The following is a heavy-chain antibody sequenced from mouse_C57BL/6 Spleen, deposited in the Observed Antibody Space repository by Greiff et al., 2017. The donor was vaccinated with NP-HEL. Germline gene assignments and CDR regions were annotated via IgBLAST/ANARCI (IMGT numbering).Heavy chain of an antibody. Sequence: EVMLVESEGGLVQPGSSMKLSCTASGFTFSDYYMAWVRQVPEKGLEWVANINYDGSSTYYLDSLKSRFIISRDNAKNILYLQMSSLKSEDTATYYCAREDGNYLDYWGQGTTLTVSS. D-gene: IGHD2-1*01. CDR3: AREDGNYLDY. J-gene: IGHJ2*01. CDR2: INYDGSST. V-gene: IGHV5-16*01. CDR1: GFTFSDYY.